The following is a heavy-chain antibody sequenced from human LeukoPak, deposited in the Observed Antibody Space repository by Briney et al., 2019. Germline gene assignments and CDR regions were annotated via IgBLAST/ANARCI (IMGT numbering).Heavy chain of an antibody. J-gene: IGHJ3*02. CDR1: GGTFSSYT. V-gene: IGHV1-69*13. CDR2: IIPIFGTA. Sequence: SVKVSCKASGGTFSSYTISWVRQAPGQGLEWMGGIIPIFGTANYAQKFQGRVTITADESTSTAYMELSSLRSEDTAVYYCARDSLVVPAAIHAFDIWGQGTMVTVSS. D-gene: IGHD2-2*01. CDR3: ARDSLVVPAAIHAFDI.